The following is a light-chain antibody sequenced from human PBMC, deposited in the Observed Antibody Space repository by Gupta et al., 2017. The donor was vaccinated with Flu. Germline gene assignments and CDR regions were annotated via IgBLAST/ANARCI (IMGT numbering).Light chain of an antibody. V-gene: IGKV3-20*01. CDR2: GAS. Sequence: VVLTQSPGTLSLSPGERATLSCRASQSVSSSYLAWYQQKPGQAPRLLIYGASSRATGIPDRFSGSGSGTDFILTISRLEPEDFVVYYCQQYGSSPYSFGQGTKLEI. J-gene: IGKJ2*03. CDR3: QQYGSSPYS. CDR1: QSVSSSY.